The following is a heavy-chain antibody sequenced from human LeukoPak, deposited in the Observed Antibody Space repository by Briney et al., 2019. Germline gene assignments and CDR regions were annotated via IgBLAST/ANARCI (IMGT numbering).Heavy chain of an antibody. Sequence: GGSLRLASAASGFTFSNYWMHSVRHAPGKGLVWVSHIDTDGSITNYADSVKGRFTISRDNAMNTLYLQMSSLRVEDTAVYYCAYSGSSLFEYWGQGTLVTVSS. J-gene: IGHJ4*02. CDR3: AYSGSSLFEY. CDR1: GFTFSNYW. V-gene: IGHV3-74*01. D-gene: IGHD1-26*01. CDR2: IDTDGSIT.